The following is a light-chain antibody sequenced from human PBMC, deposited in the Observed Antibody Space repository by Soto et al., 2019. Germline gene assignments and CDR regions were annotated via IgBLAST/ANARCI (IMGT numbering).Light chain of an antibody. V-gene: IGLV2-23*01. CDR1: SSDVGRYNL. CDR3: YSYAGGTSVV. CDR2: EDI. J-gene: IGLJ2*01. Sequence: QSVLTQPASVSGSPGQSITISCTGSSSDVGRYNLVSWYQQHPGKAPKLIIYEDIERPSGVSNRFSGSKSGNTASLTISGLQTEDEADYYCYSYAGGTSVVFGGGTKLTVL.